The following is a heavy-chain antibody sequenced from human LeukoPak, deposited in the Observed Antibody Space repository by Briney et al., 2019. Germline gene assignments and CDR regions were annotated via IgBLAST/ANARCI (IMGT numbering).Heavy chain of an antibody. D-gene: IGHD4-17*01. V-gene: IGHV3-53*01. CDR1: GFTVSSNY. J-gene: IGHJ4*02. CDR2: IYSGGTT. CDR3: ARDKAVNAAD. Sequence: GGSLRLSCAAPGFTVSSNYMSWVRQAPGKGLEWVSVIYSGGTTYYADSVKGRFTISRDNSKNTLYLQMNSLRAEDTAVYYCARDKAVNAADWGQGTLVTVSS.